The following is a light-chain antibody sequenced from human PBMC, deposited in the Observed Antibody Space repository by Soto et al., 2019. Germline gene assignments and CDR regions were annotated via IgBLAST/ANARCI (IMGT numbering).Light chain of an antibody. CDR1: SSDVGAYNY. V-gene: IGLV2-14*01. Sequence: QSALTQPASVSGSPGQSITISCTGTSSDVGAYNYVSWYQQLPGKAPKLMIYDVSNRPSGVSNRFSGSKSGYTASLTISGLQAEDEADYYCRSYSSSNTRVFGGWTKLTVL. CDR2: DVS. CDR3: RSYSSSNTRV. J-gene: IGLJ2*01.